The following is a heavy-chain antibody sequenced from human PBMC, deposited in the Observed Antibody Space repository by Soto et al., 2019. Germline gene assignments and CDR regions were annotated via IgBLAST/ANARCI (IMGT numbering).Heavy chain of an antibody. CDR2: IYSGGST. CDR1: GFTVSSNY. V-gene: IGHV3-66*01. CDR3: ARGLYSGWHYFDY. D-gene: IGHD5-12*01. Sequence: EVQLVESGGGLVQPGGSLRLSCAASGFTVSSNYMSWVRQAPGKGLEWVSVIYSGGSTYYADSVKGRFTISRDNSMKTLYLQTNSLRAEATAVYYCARGLYSGWHYFDYWGQGTLVTVSS. J-gene: IGHJ4*02.